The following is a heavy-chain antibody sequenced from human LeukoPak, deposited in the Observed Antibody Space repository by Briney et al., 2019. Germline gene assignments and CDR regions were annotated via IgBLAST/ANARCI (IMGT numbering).Heavy chain of an antibody. CDR2: IYYSGST. Sequence: PSETLSLTCTVSGGSISSSSYYWGWIRQPPGKGLEWIGSIYYSGSTYYNPSLKSRVTISVDTSKNQFSLKLSSVTAADTAVYYCARHAIAAALTFDYWGQGTLVIVSS. J-gene: IGHJ4*02. CDR1: GGSISSSSYY. D-gene: IGHD6-13*01. CDR3: ARHAIAAALTFDY. V-gene: IGHV4-39*01.